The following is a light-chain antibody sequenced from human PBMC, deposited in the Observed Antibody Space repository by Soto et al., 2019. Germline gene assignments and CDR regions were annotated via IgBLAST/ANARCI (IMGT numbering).Light chain of an antibody. CDR3: SSYTSSSTL. Sequence: QSALTQPASVSGSPGQSITISCTGTSSDVGDYNYVSWYQQHPGKAPKLMLYDVSNRPSGISNRFSGSKSGNTASLTISGLQAEDEADYYCSSYTSSSTLFGTGTKLNVL. CDR2: DVS. CDR1: SSDVGDYNY. J-gene: IGLJ1*01. V-gene: IGLV2-14*01.